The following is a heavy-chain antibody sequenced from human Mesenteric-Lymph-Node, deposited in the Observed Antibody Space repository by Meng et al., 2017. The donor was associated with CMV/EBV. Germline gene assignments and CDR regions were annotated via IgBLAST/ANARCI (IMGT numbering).Heavy chain of an antibody. J-gene: IGHJ6*02. V-gene: IGHV4-61*01. Sequence: SETLSLTCTVSGGSVSSGSYYWSWIRQPPGKGLEWIGYIYYSGSTNYNPSLKSRVTISVDTSKNQFSLKLSSVTAADTAVYYCARDILGYCSSTSCYHDGMDVWGQGTTVTVSS. D-gene: IGHD2-2*01. CDR1: GGSVSSGSYY. CDR2: IYYSGST. CDR3: ARDILGYCSSTSCYHDGMDV.